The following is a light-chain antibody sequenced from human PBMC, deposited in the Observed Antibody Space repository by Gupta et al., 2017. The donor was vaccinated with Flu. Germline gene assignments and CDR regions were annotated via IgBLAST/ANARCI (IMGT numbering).Light chain of an antibody. CDR1: QPISNY. CDR2: AVS. J-gene: IGKJ3*01. CDR3: QQSHSTPFT. Sequence: DIQMTQSPSSLSASVGDRVTITCRAGQPISNYLNWYQLRPGKAPKLLNYAVSSLQSGVPSRFSGSGSGTDFTLIISMLQPEDFATYYCQQSHSTPFTFGPGTTVVVK. V-gene: IGKV1-39*01.